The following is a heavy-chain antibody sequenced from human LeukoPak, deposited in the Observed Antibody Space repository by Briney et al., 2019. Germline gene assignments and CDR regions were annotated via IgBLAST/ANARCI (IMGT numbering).Heavy chain of an antibody. J-gene: IGHJ4*02. CDR3: ARDTSTGWKRVFDY. CDR1: GYTFTRYD. V-gene: IGHV1-8*03. D-gene: IGHD6-19*01. CDR2: MNPKSGNT. Sequence: ASVKVSCKASGYTFTRYDINWVRQATGQGLEWMGWMNPKSGNTGHAQKFQGRVTITRDTSISTVYMELSSLRSEDTAVYFCARDTSTGWKRVFDYWGQGTLVTVSS.